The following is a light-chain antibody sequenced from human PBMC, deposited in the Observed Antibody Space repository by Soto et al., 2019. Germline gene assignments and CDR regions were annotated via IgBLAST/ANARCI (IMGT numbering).Light chain of an antibody. CDR1: SSNIGSNT. CDR3: AAWDDSLNGYV. Sequence: QSALTQLPPASGTPGQRVTITCSGSSSNIGSNTVNWYQQLPGTAPELLIYSNNQRPSGVPDRCSGSKSGTSASLAISGLQSEDEADYYCAAWDDSLNGYVFGTGTKVTVL. CDR2: SNN. V-gene: IGLV1-44*01. J-gene: IGLJ1*01.